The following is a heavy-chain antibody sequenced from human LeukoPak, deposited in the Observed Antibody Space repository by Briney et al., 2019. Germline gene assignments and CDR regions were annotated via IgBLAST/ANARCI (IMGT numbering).Heavy chain of an antibody. CDR2: IYYNGDT. J-gene: IGHJ3*02. V-gene: IGHV4-59*01. Sequence: PSETLSLTCTVSDGAIAGYSWSWIRQAPGKGLEWIGYIYYNGDTKYNPSLQSRVTVSVDTSKNQFSLKLTSVTAADTAVYYCARDRRPWLVRAFDIWGQGTMVTVSS. CDR1: DGAIAGYS. CDR3: ARDRRPWLVRAFDI. D-gene: IGHD6-19*01.